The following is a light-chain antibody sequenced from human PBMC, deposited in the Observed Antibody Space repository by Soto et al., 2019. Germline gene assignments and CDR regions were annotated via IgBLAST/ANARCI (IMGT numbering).Light chain of an antibody. J-gene: IGKJ2*01. V-gene: IGKV3-20*01. CDR1: QSVTKNF. CDR3: QQYGSSPYT. Sequence: ENVLTQSPGTLSLSPGEGATLSCRASQSVTKNFLAWYQQKPGQAPRLLIYGASSRPGCIPDRFSGSGSGTDFTLTTPRLELYGFAVDDWQQYGSSPYTFGQGPRVVIK. CDR2: GAS.